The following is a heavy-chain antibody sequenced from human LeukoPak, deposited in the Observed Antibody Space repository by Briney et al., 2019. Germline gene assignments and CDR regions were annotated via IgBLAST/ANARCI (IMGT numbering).Heavy chain of an antibody. CDR3: ARDQGSSWYYDY. CDR1: GFTFSSYE. J-gene: IGHJ4*02. V-gene: IGHV3-48*03. CDR2: ISSSGSTI. D-gene: IGHD6-13*01. Sequence: PGGSLRLSCAASGFTFSSYEMNWVRQAPGKGLEWVSYISSSGSTIYYADSVKGRFTISRDNAKNPLYLQMNSLRADDTAIYYCARDQGSSWYYDYWGQGTLVTVSS.